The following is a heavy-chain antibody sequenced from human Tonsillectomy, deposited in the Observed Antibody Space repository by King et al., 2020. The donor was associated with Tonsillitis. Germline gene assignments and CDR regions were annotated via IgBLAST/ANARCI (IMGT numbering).Heavy chain of an antibody. CDR1: GYTFTGYY. CDR2: INPNSGGT. J-gene: IGHJ4*02. Sequence: QLVQSGAEVKKPGASVKVSCKASGYTFTGYYMHWVRQAPGQGLEWMGWINPNSGGTNYAQKFQGRVTMTRDTSISTAYMVLSRLRSDDTAVYYCARARGTITMVRGAVGYWGQGTLVTVSS. D-gene: IGHD3-10*01. V-gene: IGHV1-2*02. CDR3: ARARGTITMVRGAVGY.